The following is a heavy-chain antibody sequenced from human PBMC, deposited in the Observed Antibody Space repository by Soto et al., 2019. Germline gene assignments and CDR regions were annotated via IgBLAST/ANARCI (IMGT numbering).Heavy chain of an antibody. D-gene: IGHD6-13*01. V-gene: IGHV1-69*13. Sequence: ASVKVSCKASGGTFSSYAISWVRQAPGQGLEWMGGIIPIFGTANYAQKFQGRVTTTADESTSTAYMELSSLRSEDTAVYYCAYRLSAAGKPYYYYGMDVWGQGTTVTVSS. CDR2: IIPIFGTA. CDR1: GGTFSSYA. J-gene: IGHJ6*02. CDR3: AYRLSAAGKPYYYYGMDV.